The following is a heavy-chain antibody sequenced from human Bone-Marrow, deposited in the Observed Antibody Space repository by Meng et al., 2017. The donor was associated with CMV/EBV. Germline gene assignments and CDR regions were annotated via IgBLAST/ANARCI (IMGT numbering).Heavy chain of an antibody. CDR1: GFTFSSYA. D-gene: IGHD3-3*01. Sequence: GESLKISCAASGFTFSSYAMHWVRQAPGKGLEWVAVISYDGSNEYYANYVKGRFTISRDNSKNTLYLQKNSLRAEDTAVYYCVREPYDFWSGYYIDWGPGTLVTVSS. CDR3: VREPYDFWSGYYID. J-gene: IGHJ4*02. CDR2: ISYDGSNE. V-gene: IGHV3-30-3*01.